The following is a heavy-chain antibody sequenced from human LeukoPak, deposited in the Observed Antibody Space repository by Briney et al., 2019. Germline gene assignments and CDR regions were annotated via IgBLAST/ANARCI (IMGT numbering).Heavy chain of an antibody. J-gene: IGHJ4*02. CDR3: ATPTIFGVVVDDY. CDR1: GYTFTSYY. D-gene: IGHD3-3*01. V-gene: IGHV1-2*06. Sequence: ASVKVSCKASGYTFTSYYMHWVRQAPGQGLEWMGRINPNSGGTNYAQKFQGRVTMTRDTSISTAYMELSRLRSDDTAVYYCATPTIFGVVVDDYWGQGTLVTVSS. CDR2: INPNSGGT.